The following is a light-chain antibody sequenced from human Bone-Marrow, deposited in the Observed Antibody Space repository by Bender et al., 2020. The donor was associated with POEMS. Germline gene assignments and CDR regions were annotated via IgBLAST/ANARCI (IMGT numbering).Light chain of an antibody. Sequence: QSVLTQPPSASGTPGQRVTISCSGSSSKFGSYPVNWYQQLPGAAPKFVIFNNSQRPSGVPDRFSGSNSGTSASLAISGLLSIDAEYFYCATWDDSLNGWVIGRGTKLTV. CDR2: NNS. J-gene: IGLJ3*02. CDR1: SSKFGSYP. V-gene: IGLV1-44*01. CDR3: ATWDDSLNGWV.